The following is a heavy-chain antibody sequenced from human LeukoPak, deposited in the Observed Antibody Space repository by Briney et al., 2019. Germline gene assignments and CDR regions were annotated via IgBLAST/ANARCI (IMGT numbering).Heavy chain of an antibody. CDR2: IKSKADGETT. J-gene: IGHJ4*02. CDR1: AFTFINAW. Sequence: PGGSLRLSCAASAFTFINAWMSWVRQAPGTGLEWVGRIKSKADGETTDYAAPVKNRFTISRDDSKNALYLQMNSLKIEDTAVYYCITDLVSPPAYGFDYWGQGTLVTVSS. V-gene: IGHV3-15*01. CDR3: ITDLVSPPAYGFDY. D-gene: IGHD3-10*01.